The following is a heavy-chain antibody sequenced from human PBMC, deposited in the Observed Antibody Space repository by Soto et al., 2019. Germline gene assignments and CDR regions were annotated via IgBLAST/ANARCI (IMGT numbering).Heavy chain of an antibody. D-gene: IGHD6-19*01. J-gene: IGHJ4*02. CDR2: IIPIFGTA. Sequence: ASVKVSCKASGGTFSSYAISWVRQAPGQGLEWMGGIIPIFGTANYAQKFQGRVTITADESTSTAYMELSSLRSEDTAVYYCARDRRQWLDSYYFDYWGQGTLVTVSS. CDR1: GGTFSSYA. V-gene: IGHV1-69*13. CDR3: ARDRRQWLDSYYFDY.